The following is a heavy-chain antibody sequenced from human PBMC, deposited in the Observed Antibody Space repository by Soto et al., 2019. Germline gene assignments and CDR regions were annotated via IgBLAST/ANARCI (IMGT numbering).Heavy chain of an antibody. CDR2: IYWDDDK. J-gene: IGHJ4*02. V-gene: IGHV2-5*02. CDR1: GFSLSTSGVG. D-gene: IGHD6-19*01. Sequence: GSGPTLVNPTQTLTLTCTFSGFSLSTSGVGVGWIRQPPGKALEWLALIYWDDDKRYSPSLKSRLTVTKDTSKNQVVLTMTNVDPVDTATYYCARDSTGRYGFDFWGQGTLVTVSS. CDR3: ARDSTGRYGFDF.